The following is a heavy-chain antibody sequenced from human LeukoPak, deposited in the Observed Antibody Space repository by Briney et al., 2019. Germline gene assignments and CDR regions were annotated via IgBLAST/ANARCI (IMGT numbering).Heavy chain of an antibody. CDR2: ISGSGGST. Sequence: PGGSLRLSCAASGLRFSGYAMSWVRQAPGKGLEWVSVISGSGGSTNNADSVKGRFTMSRDNSQNTLYLQMNSLRAEDTAVYYCPDASERGRGYYYYSGEGNLVTVS. D-gene: IGHD3-10*01. CDR1: GLRFSGYA. J-gene: IGHJ4*02. CDR3: PDASERGRGYYYY. V-gene: IGHV3-23*01.